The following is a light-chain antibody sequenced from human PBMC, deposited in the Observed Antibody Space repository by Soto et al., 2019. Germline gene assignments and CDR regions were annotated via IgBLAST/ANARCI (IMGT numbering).Light chain of an antibody. CDR3: QQFNSYPRT. V-gene: IGKV1-13*02. Sequence: AIPLTPSPSSLSASVGDSATIPCRASPGFSSSLAWYQQKPGQAPKLLIYDASSLETGVPARFSGSGSGTDFTLTISSLQPEDFAAYYCQQFNSYPRTFGPGTKVDIK. J-gene: IGKJ3*01. CDR2: DAS. CDR1: PGFSSS.